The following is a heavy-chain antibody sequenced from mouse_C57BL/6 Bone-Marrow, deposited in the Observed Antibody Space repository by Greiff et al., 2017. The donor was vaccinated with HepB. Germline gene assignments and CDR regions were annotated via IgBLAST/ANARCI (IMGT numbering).Heavy chain of an antibody. V-gene: IGHV1-15*01. J-gene: IGHJ3*01. CDR2: IDPETGGT. CDR3: TREGGP. CDR1: GYTFTDYE. Sequence: QVQLQQSGAELVRPGASVTLSCKASGYTFTDYEMHWVKQTPVHGLEWIGAIDPETGGTAYNQKFKGKAILTADKSSSKAYMELRSLTSEDSAVYYCTREGGPGGQGTLVTVSA.